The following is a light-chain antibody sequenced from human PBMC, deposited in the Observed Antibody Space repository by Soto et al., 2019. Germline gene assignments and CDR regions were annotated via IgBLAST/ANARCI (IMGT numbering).Light chain of an antibody. CDR3: SSHSSSSAYYV. CDR2: EVN. J-gene: IGLJ1*01. Sequence: QSVLTQPASVSGSPGQSITISCTGTSSDIGYYDYVSWYQHHSGKAPKLIIYEVNNRPSGVSNRFSGSKSVNTASLTISGLQAEDEAEYYCSSHSSSSAYYVFGTGTKLTVL. V-gene: IGLV2-14*01. CDR1: SSDIGYYDY.